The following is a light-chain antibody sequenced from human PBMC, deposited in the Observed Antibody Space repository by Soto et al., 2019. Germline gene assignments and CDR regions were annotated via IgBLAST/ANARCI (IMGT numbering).Light chain of an antibody. CDR2: DVS. V-gene: IGLV2-8*01. CDR3: SSYAGSTGV. CDR1: SSDVGGYNY. Sequence: QSALTQPPSASGSPGQSVPISCTGTSSDVGGYNYVSWYQQHPGKAPKLMIYDVSKRPSGVPDRFAGTKSGNTASLTVSRLPAEDDDDYYSSSYAGSTGVFGTGTKLTVL. J-gene: IGLJ1*01.